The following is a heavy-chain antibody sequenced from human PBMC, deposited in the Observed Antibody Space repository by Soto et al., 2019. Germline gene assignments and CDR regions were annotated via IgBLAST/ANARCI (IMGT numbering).Heavy chain of an antibody. CDR2: IYHSGST. V-gene: IGHV4-30-2*01. CDR1: GGSISSGGYS. Sequence: TSETLSLTCXVSGGSISSGGYSWSWIRQPPGKGLEWIGYIYHSGSTYYNPSLKSRVTISVDRSKNQFSLKLSSVTAADTAVYYCARAHYGDYGYGMDVWGQGTTVTVSS. CDR3: ARAHYGDYGYGMDV. J-gene: IGHJ6*02. D-gene: IGHD4-17*01.